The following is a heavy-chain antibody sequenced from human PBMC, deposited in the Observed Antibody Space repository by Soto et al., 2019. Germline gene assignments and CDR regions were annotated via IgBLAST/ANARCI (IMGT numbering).Heavy chain of an antibody. CDR3: ARGPYCTNGVCYRNYYYGMDV. CDR1: GGTFSSYA. D-gene: IGHD2-8*01. Sequence: GASVKVSCKASGGTFSSYAISWVRQAPGQGLEWMGGIIPIFGTANYAQKFQGRVTITADESTSTAYMELSSLRSEDTAVYYCARGPYCTNGVCYRNYYYGMDVWGQGTTVTVSS. V-gene: IGHV1-69*13. CDR2: IIPIFGTA. J-gene: IGHJ6*02.